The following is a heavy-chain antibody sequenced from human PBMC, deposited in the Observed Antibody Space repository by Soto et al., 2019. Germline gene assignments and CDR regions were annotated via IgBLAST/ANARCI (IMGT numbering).Heavy chain of an antibody. CDR1: GYTFTSYA. Sequence: ASVKVSCKASGYTFTSYAMHWVRQAPGQRLEWMGWINAGNGNTKYSQKFQGRVTITRDTSASTAYMELSSLRSEDTAVYYCARLRIGQAVVYYFDYWRQGTLVTVSS. V-gene: IGHV1-3*01. D-gene: IGHD4-17*01. CDR2: INAGNGNT. CDR3: ARLRIGQAVVYYFDY. J-gene: IGHJ4*02.